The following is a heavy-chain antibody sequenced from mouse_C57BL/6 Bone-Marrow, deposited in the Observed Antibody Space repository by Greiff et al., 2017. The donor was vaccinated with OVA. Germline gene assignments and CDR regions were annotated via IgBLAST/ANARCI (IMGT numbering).Heavy chain of an antibody. CDR3: ARLLFAMDY. V-gene: IGHV1-82*01. CDR1: GYAFSSSW. Sequence: QVQLQQSGPELVKPGASVKISCKASGYAFSSSWMNWVKQRPGKGLEWIGRIYPGDGDTNYNGKFKGKATLTADKSSSTAYMQLSSLTSEDSAVYFCARLLFAMDYWGQGTSVTVSS. CDR2: IYPGDGDT. D-gene: IGHD6-1*01. J-gene: IGHJ4*01.